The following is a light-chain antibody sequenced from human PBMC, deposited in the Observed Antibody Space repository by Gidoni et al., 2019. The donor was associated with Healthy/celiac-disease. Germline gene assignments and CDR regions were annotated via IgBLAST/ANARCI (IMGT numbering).Light chain of an antibody. Sequence: DIVMTQSPYSLAVSLGERATINCKSSQSVLYSSNNKNYLAWYQQKPGQPPKLRIYWASTRESGVPDRFSGSGSGTDFTLTISSLQAEDVAVYYCQQYYSTPPTLGQGTKLEIK. CDR3: QQYYSTPPT. V-gene: IGKV4-1*01. CDR1: QSVLYSSNNKNY. CDR2: WAS. J-gene: IGKJ2*01.